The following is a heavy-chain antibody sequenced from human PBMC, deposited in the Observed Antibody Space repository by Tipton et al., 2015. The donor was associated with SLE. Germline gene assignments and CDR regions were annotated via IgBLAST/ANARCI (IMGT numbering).Heavy chain of an antibody. V-gene: IGHV4-34*01. D-gene: IGHD6-13*01. CDR1: GGSFSGYY. J-gene: IGHJ3*02. CDR3: ARGPSSSRQAFDI. CDR2: INHSGST. Sequence: TLSLTCAVYGGSFSGYYWSWIRQPPGKGLEWIGEINHSGSTNYNPSLKSRFTISEDTSKNQFSLKLSSVTAADTAVYYCARGPSSSRQAFDIWGQGTMVTVSS.